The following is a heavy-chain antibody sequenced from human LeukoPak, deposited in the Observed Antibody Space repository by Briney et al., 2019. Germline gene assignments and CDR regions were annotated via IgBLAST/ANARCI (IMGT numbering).Heavy chain of an antibody. V-gene: IGHV1-46*01. CDR3: ARTLRGTNGYTFDY. D-gene: IGHD2-8*01. CDR2: VNPSGGST. CDR1: GYIFTNNY. Sequence: ASVKVSCKASGYIFTNNYIQWVRQAPGQGLEWMGIVNPSGGSTSYAQKFQGRVTMTRDTSTSTVYMELSSLRSEDTAVYYCARTLRGTNGYTFDYWGQGTLVTVSS. J-gene: IGHJ4*02.